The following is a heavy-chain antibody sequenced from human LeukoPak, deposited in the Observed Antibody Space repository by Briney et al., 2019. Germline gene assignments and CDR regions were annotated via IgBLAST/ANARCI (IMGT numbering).Heavy chain of an antibody. CDR2: INAGNGNT. CDR3: ARGPRAAADDY. Sequence: GASVKLSCKASGYTFINYAINWGRQAPGQRLEWMGWINAGNGNTKYSQKFQGRVTITRDTSASTAYMELSSPRSEDTAVYYCARGPRAAADDYWGQGTLVTVSS. J-gene: IGHJ4*02. D-gene: IGHD6-13*01. CDR1: GYTFINYA. V-gene: IGHV1-3*01.